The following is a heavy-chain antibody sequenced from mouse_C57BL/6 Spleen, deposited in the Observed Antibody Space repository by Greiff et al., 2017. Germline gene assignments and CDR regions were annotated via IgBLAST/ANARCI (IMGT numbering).Heavy chain of an antibody. V-gene: IGHV1-26*01. CDR1: GYTFTDYY. D-gene: IGHD1-1*01. Sequence: VQLQQSGPELVKPGASVKISCKASGYTFTDYYMNWVKQSHGKSLEWIGDINPNNGGTSYNQKFKGKATLTVDKSSSTAYMELRSLTSEDSAVYYCARRYYYGSNYFDYWGQGTTLTVSS. CDR3: ARRYYYGSNYFDY. J-gene: IGHJ2*01. CDR2: INPNNGGT.